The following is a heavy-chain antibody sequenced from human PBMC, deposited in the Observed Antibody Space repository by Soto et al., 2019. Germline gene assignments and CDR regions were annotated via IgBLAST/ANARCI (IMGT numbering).Heavy chain of an antibody. CDR2: IKQDGSEK. V-gene: IGHV3-7*01. CDR1: GFTFSSYW. Sequence: GGSLRLSCAASGFTFSSYWMSWVRQAPGKGLEWVANIKQDGSEKYYVDSVKGRFTISRDNAKNSLYLQMNSLRAEDTAVYYCARALEVTIFGVVIPHFDYWGQGTLVTVSS. D-gene: IGHD3-3*01. J-gene: IGHJ4*02. CDR3: ARALEVTIFGVVIPHFDY.